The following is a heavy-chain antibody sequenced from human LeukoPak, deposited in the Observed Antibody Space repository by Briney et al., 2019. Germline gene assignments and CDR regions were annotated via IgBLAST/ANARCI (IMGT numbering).Heavy chain of an antibody. J-gene: IGHJ4*02. D-gene: IGHD2-15*01. CDR3: ARDRGGRSGLDD. CDR1: GITFSRSW. Sequence: GGSLRLSCAASGITFSRSWMSWVRQAPGKGLEWVAFIKEDGGEIYYVDSVKGRFTISRDNAENSLYLQMNSLRAEDTAVYYCARDRGGRSGLDDWGQGTPVTVSS. CDR2: IKEDGGEI. V-gene: IGHV3-7*04.